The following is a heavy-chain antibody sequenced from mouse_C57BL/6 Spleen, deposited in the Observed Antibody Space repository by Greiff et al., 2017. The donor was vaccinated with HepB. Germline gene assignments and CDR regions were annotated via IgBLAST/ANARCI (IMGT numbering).Heavy chain of an antibody. CDR2: IRDGGSYT. Sequence: EVQRVESGGGLVRPGGSLKLSFAASGFTFSGYAMSWVRQTPEKRLEWVATIRDGGSYTYYPDNVKGRFTISRDNAKNNLYLQMSHLKSEDTAMYYCARREYDYDVAWFAYWGQGTLVTVSA. CDR1: GFTFSGYA. J-gene: IGHJ3*01. D-gene: IGHD2-4*01. V-gene: IGHV5-4*03. CDR3: ARREYDYDVAWFAY.